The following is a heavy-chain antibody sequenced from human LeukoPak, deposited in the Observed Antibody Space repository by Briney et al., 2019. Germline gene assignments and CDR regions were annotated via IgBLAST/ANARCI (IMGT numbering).Heavy chain of an antibody. V-gene: IGHV4-39*01. J-gene: IGHJ6*03. CDR1: GGSISSSSYY. Sequence: SETLSLTCTVYGGSISSSSYYWGWIRQPPGKGLEWIGSIYYSGSTYYNPSLKSRVTISVDTSENQFSLKLSSVTAADTAVYYCARGNQLLWGRPYYYYYMDVWGKGTTVTISS. CDR3: ARGNQLLWGRPYYYYYMDV. CDR2: IYYSGST. D-gene: IGHD2-2*01.